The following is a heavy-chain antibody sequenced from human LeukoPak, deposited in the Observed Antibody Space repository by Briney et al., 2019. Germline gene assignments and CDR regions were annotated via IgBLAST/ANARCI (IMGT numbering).Heavy chain of an antibody. D-gene: IGHD4-17*01. CDR2: ISYDGSYK. J-gene: IGHJ4*02. CDR3: AKVGDYGDYALDY. CDR1: GLTFSSYG. Sequence: AGGSLRLSCAASGLTFSSYGMHWVRQAPGKGLDWVAVISYDGSYKYYADSVKGRFTISRDNSKNTLYLQMNSLRAEDTAVYYCAKVGDYGDYALDYWGQGTLVTVSS. V-gene: IGHV3-30*18.